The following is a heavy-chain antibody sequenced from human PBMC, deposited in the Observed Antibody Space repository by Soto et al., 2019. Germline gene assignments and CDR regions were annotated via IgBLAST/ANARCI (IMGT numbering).Heavy chain of an antibody. J-gene: IGHJ6*02. V-gene: IGHV3-48*02. CDR2: ISSSSSTI. CDR1: GFTFSSYS. D-gene: IGHD3-10*01. CDR3: AGELPYNYYYYGMDV. Sequence: EVQLVESGGGLVQPGGSLRLSCAASGFTFSSYSMNWVRQAPGKGLEWVSYISSSSSTIYYADSVKGRFTISRDNAKNTLYLQMNSMRDEDTAVYYCAGELPYNYYYYGMDVWGQGTTLTVSS.